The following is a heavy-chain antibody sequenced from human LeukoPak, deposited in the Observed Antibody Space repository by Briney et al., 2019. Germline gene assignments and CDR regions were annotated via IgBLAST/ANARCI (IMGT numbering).Heavy chain of an antibody. CDR1: GGSISSGGYY. J-gene: IGHJ5*02. CDR2: IYYSGST. Sequence: SETLCLTCTVSGGSISSGGYYGSWIRQHPGKGLEWIGYIYYSGSTYYNPSLKSRVTISVDTSKNQFSLKLSSVTAADTAVYYCARVKGMDDILSGFEPWGQGTLVTASS. D-gene: IGHD3-9*01. CDR3: ARVKGMDDILSGFEP. V-gene: IGHV4-31*03.